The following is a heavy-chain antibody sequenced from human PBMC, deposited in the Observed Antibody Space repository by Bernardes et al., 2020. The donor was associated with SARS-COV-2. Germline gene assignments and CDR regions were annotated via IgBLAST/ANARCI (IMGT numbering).Heavy chain of an antibody. CDR2: IYYSGST. Sequence: SETLSLTCTVSGGSISSHYWSWIRQPPGKGLEWIGSIYYSGSTTYNPSLKSRVTLSVDTSKSQFSLKLSSVTAADTAVYYCARGVSEYTNYYFDSWGQGTLVTVSS. CDR3: ARGVSEYTNYYFDS. CDR1: GGSISSHY. J-gene: IGHJ4*02. D-gene: IGHD4-4*01. V-gene: IGHV4-59*11.